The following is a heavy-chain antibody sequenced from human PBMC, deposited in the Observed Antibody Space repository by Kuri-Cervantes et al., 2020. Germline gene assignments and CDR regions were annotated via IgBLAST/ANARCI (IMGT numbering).Heavy chain of an antibody. CDR2: ISYDGSNK. D-gene: IGHD3-10*01. V-gene: IGHV3-30*18. CDR1: GFTFSSYG. CDR3: AKDKGSGSYNYYYGMDV. Sequence: GGSLRLSCAASGFTFSSYGMHWVRQAPGKGLEWVAVISYDGSNKYYADSVKGRFTISRDNAKNSLYLQMNSLRAEDTALYYCAKDKGSGSYNYYYGMDVWGQGTTVTVSS. J-gene: IGHJ6*02.